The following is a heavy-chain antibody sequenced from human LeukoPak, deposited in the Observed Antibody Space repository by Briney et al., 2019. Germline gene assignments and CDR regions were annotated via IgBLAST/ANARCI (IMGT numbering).Heavy chain of an antibody. J-gene: IGHJ5*02. CDR2: LSAGGDIT. CDR3: AKSQGYTNSWYPT. CDR1: GFPFSSYA. D-gene: IGHD6-13*01. Sequence: QPGGSQRLSCAASGFPFSSYAMSWVRQAPGKGLEWVSGLSAGGDITYYADSVKGRFTISRDNSKNTLYLQMSSLRAEDTAVYYCAKSQGYTNSWYPTWGQGTLVTVSS. V-gene: IGHV3-23*01.